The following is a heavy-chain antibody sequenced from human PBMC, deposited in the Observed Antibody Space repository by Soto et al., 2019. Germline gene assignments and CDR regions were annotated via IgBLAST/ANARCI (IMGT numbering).Heavy chain of an antibody. D-gene: IGHD2-2*01. CDR2: ISGSGGST. J-gene: IGHJ5*02. V-gene: IGHV3-23*01. CDR1: GFTFSSYA. CDR3: AKPLGYCISTSCFRGPNWFDP. Sequence: PGGSLRLSCAASGFTFSSYAMSWVRRAPGKGLEWVSAISGSGGSTYYADSVKGRFTISRDNSKNTLYLQMNSLRAEDTAVYYCAKPLGYCISTSCFRGPNWFDPWGQGTLVTVSS.